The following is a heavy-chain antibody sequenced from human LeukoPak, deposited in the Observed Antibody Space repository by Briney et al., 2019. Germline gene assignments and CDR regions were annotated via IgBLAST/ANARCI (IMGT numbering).Heavy chain of an antibody. D-gene: IGHD6-19*01. Sequence: PSETLSLTCTVSGGSISGYYWNWMRQPPGKGLGWIGYFYYIGNTNYNPSLRGRVTISVDTSKNQFSLTLRSVTAADTAVYYCAGGSGWLFDYWGQGVPVTVSP. J-gene: IGHJ4*02. CDR3: AGGSGWLFDY. CDR2: FYYIGNT. V-gene: IGHV4-59*01. CDR1: GGSISGYY.